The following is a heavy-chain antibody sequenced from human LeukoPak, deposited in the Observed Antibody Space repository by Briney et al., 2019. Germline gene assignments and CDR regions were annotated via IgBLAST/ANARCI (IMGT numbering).Heavy chain of an antibody. CDR2: ISSSGSTI. CDR1: GFTFSDYY. J-gene: IGHJ6*02. V-gene: IGHV3-11*01. D-gene: IGHD3-9*01. Sequence: GGSLRLSCAASGFTFSDYYMSWIRQAPGKGLEWVSYISSSGSTIYYADSVKDRFTISRDNAKNSLYLQMNSLRAEDTAVYYCASAGRSYDILTGYYYYYGMDVWGQGTTVTVSS. CDR3: ASAGRSYDILTGYYYYYGMDV.